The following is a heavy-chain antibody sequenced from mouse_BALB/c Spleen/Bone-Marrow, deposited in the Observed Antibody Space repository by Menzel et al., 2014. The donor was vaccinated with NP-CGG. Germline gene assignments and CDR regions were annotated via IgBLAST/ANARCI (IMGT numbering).Heavy chain of an antibody. CDR3: ARDDYYAMDY. V-gene: IGHV7-3*02. CDR1: GFTFTDYY. CDR2: IRNKANGYTT. J-gene: IGHJ4*01. Sequence: EVMLVESGGGLVQPGGSLRLSCATSGFTFTDYYMSWVRQPPGKALEWLGFIRNKANGYTTEYSASVKGRFTISRDNSQSSLHLQMNTLRAEDSATYYCARDDYYAMDYWGQGTSVTVSS.